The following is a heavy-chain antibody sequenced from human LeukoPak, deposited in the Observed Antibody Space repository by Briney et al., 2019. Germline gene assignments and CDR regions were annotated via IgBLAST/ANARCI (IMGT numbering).Heavy chain of an antibody. CDR2: IYYSGST. CDR3: ARDSMITFGGTHYMDV. CDR1: GGSISSSSYY. Sequence: IPSETLSLTCTVSGGSISSSSYYWGWIRQPPGKGLEWIGSIYYSGSTYYNPSLKSRVTVSVDTSKNQFSLKLSSVTAADTAVYYCARDSMITFGGTHYMDVWGKGTTVTVSS. D-gene: IGHD3-16*01. V-gene: IGHV4-39*07. J-gene: IGHJ6*03.